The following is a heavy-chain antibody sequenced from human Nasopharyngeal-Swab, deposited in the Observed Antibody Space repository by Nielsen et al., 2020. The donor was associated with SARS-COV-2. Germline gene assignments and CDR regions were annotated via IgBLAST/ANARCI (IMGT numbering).Heavy chain of an antibody. D-gene: IGHD4-11*01. CDR1: GGSITSNY. CDR2: IYYTGST. Sequence: SETLSLTCTVSGGSITSNYWTWIRQSPGKGLEWIGYIYYTGSTNSNPSLKTRVSISVDTSRNQFSLRLSSVTAADTAVYYGARSVSDYTNNDRFDYFDPWGQGSLVTVSS. V-gene: IGHV4-59*01. CDR3: ARSVSDYTNNDRFDYFDP. J-gene: IGHJ5*02.